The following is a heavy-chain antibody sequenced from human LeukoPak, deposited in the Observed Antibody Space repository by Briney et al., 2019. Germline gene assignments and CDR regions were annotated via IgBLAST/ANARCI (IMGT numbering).Heavy chain of an antibody. CDR3: ARDSYGFGEFPGSY. CDR1: GGSISSSNW. CDR2: IYHSGST. Sequence: SETLSLTCAVSGGSISSSNWWSWVRQPPGKGLEWIGEIYHSGSTNYNPSLKSRVTISVDKSKNQFSLKLSSVTAADTAVYYCARDSYGFGEFPGSYWGQGTLVTVSS. V-gene: IGHV4-4*02. D-gene: IGHD3-10*01. J-gene: IGHJ4*02.